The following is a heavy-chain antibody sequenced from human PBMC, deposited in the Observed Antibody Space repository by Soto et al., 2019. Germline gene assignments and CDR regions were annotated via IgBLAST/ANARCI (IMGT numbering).Heavy chain of an antibody. CDR1: GYTFTSYG. CDR2: ISGYNGNT. D-gene: IGHD1-26*01. Sequence: GASVKVACKASGYTFTSYGISWVRQAPGQGLEWMGWISGYNGNTNYAQKLQGRVTMTTDTSTSTAYMELRSLRSDDTAVYYYPRRGPRIVGYGMDVWGQGTTVTVSS. V-gene: IGHV1-18*01. J-gene: IGHJ6*02. CDR3: PRRGPRIVGYGMDV.